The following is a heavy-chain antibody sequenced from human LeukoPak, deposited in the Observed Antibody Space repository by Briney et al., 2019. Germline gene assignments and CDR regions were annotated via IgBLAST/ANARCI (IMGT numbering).Heavy chain of an antibody. V-gene: IGHV5-51*01. CDR2: IYPGDSDT. D-gene: IGHD6-13*01. CDR1: GYSFTSYW. Sequence: PAESLKISCKGSGYSFTSYWSCWVRQMPGKGLWWMGIIYPGDSDTRYSPSFQGQVTISADKSISTAYLQWSSLKASDTAMYYCARHGYSSSTPGWFDPWGQGTLVTVSS. CDR3: ARHGYSSSTPGWFDP. J-gene: IGHJ5*02.